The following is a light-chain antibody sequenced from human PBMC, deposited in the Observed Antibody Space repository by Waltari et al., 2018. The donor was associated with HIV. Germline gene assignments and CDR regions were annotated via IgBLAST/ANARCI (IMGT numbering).Light chain of an antibody. CDR3: QSFDRLSALPI. V-gene: IGLV1-40*01. CDR2: TNT. Sequence: QSALTQPPSVSGAPGPRVTISCTGLRSTNFGTTFDVHWYQHLPGTGPRLIISTNTNRPSGVPDRFSASKSGTSASLTITGLQAEDEATYYCQSFDRLSALPIFGGGTMVTV. CDR1: RSTNFGTTFD. J-gene: IGLJ2*01.